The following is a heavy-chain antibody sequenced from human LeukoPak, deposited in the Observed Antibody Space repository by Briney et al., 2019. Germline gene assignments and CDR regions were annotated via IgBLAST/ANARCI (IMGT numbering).Heavy chain of an antibody. D-gene: IGHD3-10*01. Sequence: GGSLRLSCAASGFTFSRHYMSWIRQAPGKGLEWLSYISNSGDYTNYADSVKGRFTISRDNAENSLYLQMNSLRAEDTAVYYCAPNYYYGSGSPYYWGQGTLVTVSS. V-gene: IGHV3-11*03. CDR2: ISNSGDYT. CDR1: GFTFSRHY. CDR3: APNYYYGSGSPYY. J-gene: IGHJ4*02.